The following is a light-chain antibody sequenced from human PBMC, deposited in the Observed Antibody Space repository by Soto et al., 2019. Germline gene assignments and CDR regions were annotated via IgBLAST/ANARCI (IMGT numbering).Light chain of an antibody. CDR3: QQRSDAIT. J-gene: IGKJ5*01. CDR2: GAS. V-gene: IGKV3D-20*02. CDR1: QSVGNKQ. Sequence: EIVLTQSPGTLSLSPGDRATLSCRASQSVGNKQLAWYQQKSGQAPRLLIYGASSRAAGIPDRFGGSGSGTDFTLTISSLEPEDFAVYYCQQRSDAITFGQGTRLEIK.